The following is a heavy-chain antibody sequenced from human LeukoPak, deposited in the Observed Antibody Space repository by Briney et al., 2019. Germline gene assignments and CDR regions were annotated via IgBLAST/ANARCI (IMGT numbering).Heavy chain of an antibody. CDR2: IYSGGST. Sequence: AGGSLRLSCAASGFTVSSNYMSWVRQAPGKGLEWVSVIYSGGSTYYADSVKGRFTISRDNSKNTLYLQMNSLRAEDTAVYYCARSGAFNYGMDVWGQGTTVTVSS. CDR3: ARSGAFNYGMDV. D-gene: IGHD1-26*01. V-gene: IGHV3-53*01. J-gene: IGHJ6*02. CDR1: GFTVSSNY.